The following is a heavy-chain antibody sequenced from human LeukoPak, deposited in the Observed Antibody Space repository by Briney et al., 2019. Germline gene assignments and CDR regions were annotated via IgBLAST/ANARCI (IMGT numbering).Heavy chain of an antibody. CDR3: ARGLTTGEY. V-gene: IGHV3-64*02. D-gene: IGHD4-17*01. Sequence: GGSLRLSCAASGFTFSNYAMHWVRRAPGKGLEYVSAISSNGGSTYYADSVKGRFTISRDNSRNTLYLQMGSLRAEDMAVYYCARGLTTGEYWGQGTLVTISS. CDR1: GFTFSNYA. CDR2: ISSNGGST. J-gene: IGHJ4*02.